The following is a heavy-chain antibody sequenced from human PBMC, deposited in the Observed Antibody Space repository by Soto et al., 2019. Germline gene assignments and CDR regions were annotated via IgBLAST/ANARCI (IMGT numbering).Heavy chain of an antibody. CDR3: ARTAQDIVATTGQVSHALGHRRNWFDP. D-gene: IGHD5-12*01. V-gene: IGHV4-34*01. CDR2: INHSGST. J-gene: IGHJ5*02. Sequence: ASETLSLTCAVYGGSFSGYYWSWIRQPPGKGLEWIGEINHSGSTNYNPSLKSRVTISVDTSKNQFSLKLSSVTAADTAVYYCARTAQDIVATTGQVSHALGHRRNWFDPWGQGTLVTVSS. CDR1: GGSFSGYY.